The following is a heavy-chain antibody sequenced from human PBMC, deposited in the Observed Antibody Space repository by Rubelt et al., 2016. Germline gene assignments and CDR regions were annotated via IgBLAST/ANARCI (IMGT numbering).Heavy chain of an antibody. J-gene: IGHJ5*02. CDR2: INPNSGGT. V-gene: IGHV1-2*04. D-gene: IGHD4-17*01. Sequence: INPNSGGTNYAQKFQGWVTMTRDTSISTAYMELSRLRSDDTAVYYCARGRRWVGDDDYGDYVFFDPWGQGTLVTVSA. CDR3: ARGRRWVGDDDYGDYVFFDP.